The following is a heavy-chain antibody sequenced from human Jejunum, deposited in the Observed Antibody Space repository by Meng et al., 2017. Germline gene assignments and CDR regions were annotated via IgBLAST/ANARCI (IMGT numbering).Heavy chain of an antibody. CDR1: GFTFSPSW. CDR3: ARGRPSNYFDY. J-gene: IGHJ4*02. V-gene: IGHV3-7*03. Sequence: GESLKLSCAASGFTFSPSWMPWVRQAPEQGLEWVAHISRDGTEKYYVDSVKGRFTISRDNAENSLYLQMNNLRAEDTAAYYCARGRPSNYFDYWGQGTLVTVSS. CDR2: ISRDGTEK.